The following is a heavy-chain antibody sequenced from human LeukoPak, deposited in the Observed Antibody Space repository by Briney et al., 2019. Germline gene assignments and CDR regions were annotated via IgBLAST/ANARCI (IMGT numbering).Heavy chain of an antibody. V-gene: IGHV3-66*01. Sequence: GGPLRLSCAVSGFTVSSNYMSWVRQAPGKGRGGVSVIYSGGSTYYADSVKGRFTISRDNSKNTLYLQMNSLRAEDTAVYYCARGGRQQWLVLGGYWGQGTLVTVSS. D-gene: IGHD6-19*01. CDR1: GFTVSSNY. CDR2: IYSGGST. CDR3: ARGGRQQWLVLGGY. J-gene: IGHJ4*02.